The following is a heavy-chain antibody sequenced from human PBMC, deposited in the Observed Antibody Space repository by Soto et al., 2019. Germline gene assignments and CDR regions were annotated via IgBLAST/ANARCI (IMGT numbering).Heavy chain of an antibody. CDR2: IYSGGST. J-gene: IGHJ4*02. CDR3: VTYTSLDY. V-gene: IGHV3-53*02. Sequence: EVQLVETGGGLIQPGESLRLSCAASGFTVSNNYMSWVRQAPGKGLEWVSLIYSGGSTFYADSVKGRFTISRDNSKNTLFLQMNSLRAEDTAVYFCVTYTSLDYWGQGTLVTVSS. CDR1: GFTVSNNY. D-gene: IGHD2-2*02.